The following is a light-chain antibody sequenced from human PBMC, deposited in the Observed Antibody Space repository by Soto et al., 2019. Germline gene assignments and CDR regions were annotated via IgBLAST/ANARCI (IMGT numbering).Light chain of an antibody. CDR3: AAWDDSLKGVL. CDR2: YDD. CDR1: SSNIGNNA. V-gene: IGLV1-36*01. J-gene: IGLJ2*01. Sequence: QSVLTQPPSVSEAPRQRVTISCSGSSSNIGNNAVTWYQQLPGKAPKLLIYYDDLLPSGVSDRFSGSKSGTSASLAISGLQYEDEADYYCAAWDDSLKGVLFGGGTKLTVL.